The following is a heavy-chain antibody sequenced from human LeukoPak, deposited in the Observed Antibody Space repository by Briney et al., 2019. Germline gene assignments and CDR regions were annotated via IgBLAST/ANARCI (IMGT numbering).Heavy chain of an antibody. V-gene: IGHV3-48*04. Sequence: QSGGSLRLSCAASGFTFSSYTMNWVRQAPGKGLEWVSYISSSGSMIYYADSVKGRFTVSRDNAKNSLYPRMNSLRAEDTAVYYCARLIRYAGDPSGQGTLVIVSS. D-gene: IGHD3-9*01. CDR3: ARLIRYAGDP. CDR1: GFTFSSYT. CDR2: ISSSGSMI. J-gene: IGHJ5*02.